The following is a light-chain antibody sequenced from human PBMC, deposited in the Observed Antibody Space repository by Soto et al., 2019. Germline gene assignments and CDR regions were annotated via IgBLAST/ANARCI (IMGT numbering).Light chain of an antibody. J-gene: IGLJ1*01. V-gene: IGLV2-11*01. CDR1: SSDVGGYSY. CDR2: DVS. CDR3: CSFAGSYTFYV. Sequence: QSVLTQPRSVSGSPGQSVTISCTGTSSDVGGYSYVSWFQQHPGKAPKLMIYDVSKRPSGVPDRFSGSKSGNTASLTISGLQAEDEADYYCCSFAGSYTFYVFGTGTKVTAL.